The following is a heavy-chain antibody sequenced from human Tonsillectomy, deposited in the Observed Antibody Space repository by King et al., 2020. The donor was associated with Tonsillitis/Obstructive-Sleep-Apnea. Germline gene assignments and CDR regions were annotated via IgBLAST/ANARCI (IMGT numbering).Heavy chain of an antibody. CDR2: ITGTGGTT. J-gene: IGHJ4*02. Sequence: VQLLESGGGLVQPGGSLRLSCAASGFTFSNYAMSWVRQAPGKGLEWVSGITGTGGTTYYADSVKGRFIISRDKSKDTLYLQMNSLRAEDTALYYCAKGHCSTTSCSSDYWGQGTLVTVSS. D-gene: IGHD2-2*01. CDR1: GFTFSNYA. CDR3: AKGHCSTTSCSSDY. V-gene: IGHV3-23*01.